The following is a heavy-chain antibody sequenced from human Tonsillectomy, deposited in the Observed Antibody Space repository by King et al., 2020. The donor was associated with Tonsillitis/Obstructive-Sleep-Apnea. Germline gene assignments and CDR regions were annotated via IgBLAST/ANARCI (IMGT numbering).Heavy chain of an antibody. CDR3: ARGGSSGTSAHYYYMDV. J-gene: IGHJ6*03. Sequence: VQLVESGAEVKKPGASVKVSCKASGYTFTGYYLHWVRQAPGQGLEWMGWINPHSGGTNYTQKFQGWVTMTRDTSISTAYMGLSRLRSDDTAVYYCARGGSSGTSAHYYYMDVWGKGTTVTVSS. D-gene: IGHD6-6*01. CDR1: GYTFTGYY. CDR2: INPHSGGT. V-gene: IGHV1-2*04.